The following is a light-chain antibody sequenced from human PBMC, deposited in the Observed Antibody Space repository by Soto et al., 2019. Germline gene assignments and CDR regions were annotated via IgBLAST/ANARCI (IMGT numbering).Light chain of an antibody. J-gene: IGLJ2*01. CDR2: SNN. CDR1: SSNIGSNT. CDR3: SSYTSSSRV. V-gene: IGLV1-44*01. Sequence: QSVLTQPPSASGTPGQRVTISCSGSSSNIGSNTVKWYQQLPGTAPKLLIYSNNQRPSGVPDRFSGSKSGTSASLAISGLQSEDEADYYCSSYTSSSRVFGGGTKLTVL.